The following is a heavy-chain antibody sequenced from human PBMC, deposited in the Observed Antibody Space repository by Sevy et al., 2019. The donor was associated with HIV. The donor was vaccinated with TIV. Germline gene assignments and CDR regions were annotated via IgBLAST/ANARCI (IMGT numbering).Heavy chain of an antibody. V-gene: IGHV3-49*04. D-gene: IGHD6-13*01. Sequence: GGSLRLSCTASGFTFGDYCMSWVRQAPGKGLEWVAFLKSDVYGGTVDHAASVRGRFVISRDDSKTIAYLQMNDLKTEDTGVYYCSRWKAAQSIFDYWGQGALVTVSS. CDR3: SRWKAAQSIFDY. CDR1: GFTFGDYC. J-gene: IGHJ4*02. CDR2: LKSDVYGGTV.